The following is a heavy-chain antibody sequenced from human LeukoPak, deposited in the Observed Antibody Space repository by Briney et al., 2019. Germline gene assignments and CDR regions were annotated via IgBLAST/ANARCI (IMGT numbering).Heavy chain of an antibody. D-gene: IGHD3-10*01. CDR1: GFTFSSHA. J-gene: IGHJ4*02. V-gene: IGHV3-23*01. CDR3: AKVMTRTMVRGVPPSDY. Sequence: GGSLRLSCAASGFTFSSHAMNWVRQAPGEGLEWVSAVSGGGVTTYYADSVKGRFTISRDNSKNTLYLQMNSLRAEDTAVYYCAKVMTRTMVRGVPPSDYWGQGTLVTVSS. CDR2: VSGGGVTT.